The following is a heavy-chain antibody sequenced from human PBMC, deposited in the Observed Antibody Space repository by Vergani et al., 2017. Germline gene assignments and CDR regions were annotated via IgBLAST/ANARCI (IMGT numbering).Heavy chain of an antibody. J-gene: IGHJ6*02. CDR1: GYTFTSYG. D-gene: IGHD3-16*01. CDR3: AREPSKGFFWGSYGDYYYYGMDV. Sequence: QVQLVQSGAEVKKPGASVKVSCKASGYTFTSYGINWVRQAPGQGLEWMGWISAYNGNTNYAQKLQGRVTMTTDTSTSTAYMELRSLRSDDTAVYYCAREPSKGFFWGSYGDYYYYGMDVWGQGTTVTVSS. V-gene: IGHV1-18*01. CDR2: ISAYNGNT.